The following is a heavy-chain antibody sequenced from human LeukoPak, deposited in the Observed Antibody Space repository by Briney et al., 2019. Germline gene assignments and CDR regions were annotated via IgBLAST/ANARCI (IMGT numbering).Heavy chain of an antibody. V-gene: IGHV3-21*01. Sequence: PGGSLRLSCAASGFPFITHSLNWVRQAPGKGLEGVSSISAGCDFVYYGDSVKRRFTISRDNAKNSLNLQMDSLTAEDTAVYYCAREKYDRSNYAYFEFGGYGTRVTVSA. CDR2: ISAGCDFV. D-gene: IGHD3-22*01. CDR1: GFPFITHS. CDR3: AREKYDRSNYAYFEF. J-gene: IGHJ4*01.